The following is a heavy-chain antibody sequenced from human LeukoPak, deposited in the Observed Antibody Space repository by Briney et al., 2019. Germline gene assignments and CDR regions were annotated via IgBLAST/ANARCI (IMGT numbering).Heavy chain of an antibody. J-gene: IGHJ1*01. CDR3: ARGGDTEYFQH. V-gene: IGHV4-30-4*01. Sequence: SQTLSLTCTVSGGSISSGDYYWSWIRQPPGKGLEWIGYIYYSGSTYYNPSLKSRVTISVDTSKNQFSLKLSSVTAADTAVYCCARGGDTEYFQHWGQGTLVTVSS. CDR1: GGSISSGDYY. D-gene: IGHD4-17*01. CDR2: IYYSGST.